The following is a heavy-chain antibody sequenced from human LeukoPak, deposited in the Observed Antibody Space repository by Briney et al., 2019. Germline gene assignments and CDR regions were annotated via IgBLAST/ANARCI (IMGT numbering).Heavy chain of an antibody. V-gene: IGHV3-21*04. CDR2: ISSSSSYI. CDR1: GFTFSSYS. J-gene: IGHJ4*02. Sequence: PGGSLRLSCAASGFTFSSYSMNWVRQAPGKGLEWVSSISSSSSYIYYADSVKGRFTISRDNAKNSLYLQMNSLRAEDTAVYYCARALRGGAVAAYLDYWGQGTLVTVSS. CDR3: ARALRGGAVAAYLDY. D-gene: IGHD6-19*01.